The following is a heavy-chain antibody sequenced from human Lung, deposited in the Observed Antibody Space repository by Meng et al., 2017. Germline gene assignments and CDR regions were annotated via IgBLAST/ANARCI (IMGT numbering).Heavy chain of an antibody. CDR1: GASIDTDNW. CDR2: IHHSGRT. Sequence: QVQLQESGPGLVKPSGTLSLTCAVSGASIDTDNWWTWVRQSPGKGLEWIGEIHHSGRTNYNPSLKSRVILSVDKSKNQFSLKVNSVTAADTAVYYCARGYYSDSHWGQGTLVTVSS. D-gene: IGHD3-22*01. V-gene: IGHV4-4*02. CDR3: ARGYYSDSH. J-gene: IGHJ4*02.